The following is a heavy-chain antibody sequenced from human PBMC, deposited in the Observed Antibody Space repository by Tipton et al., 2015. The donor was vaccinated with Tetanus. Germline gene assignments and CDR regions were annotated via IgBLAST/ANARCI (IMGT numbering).Heavy chain of an antibody. CDR1: GFTFSSYG. Sequence: SLRLSCAASGFTFSSYGMHWVRQAPGKGLEWVAVISYDGSNKYYADSVKGRFTISRDNSKNTLYLQMNSPRAEDTAVYYCAKDRGIQLWFDYWGQGTLVTVSS. CDR3: AKDRGIQLWFDY. J-gene: IGHJ4*02. CDR2: ISYDGSNK. V-gene: IGHV3-30*18. D-gene: IGHD5-18*01.